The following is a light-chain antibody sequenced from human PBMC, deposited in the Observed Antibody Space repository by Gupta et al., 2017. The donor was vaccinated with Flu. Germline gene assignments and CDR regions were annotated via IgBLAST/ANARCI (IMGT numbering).Light chain of an antibody. J-gene: IGKJ1*01. Sequence: VGDRVNMTCRASQNISPWFAWFQQKPGKAPKLLNYKTSHLESRVPSRFSGGGSGTEFTLTISGLQPDDFVTYFCQQLHNYWTFGQGTKVEIK. V-gene: IGKV1-5*03. CDR2: KTS. CDR1: QNISPW. CDR3: QQLHNYWT.